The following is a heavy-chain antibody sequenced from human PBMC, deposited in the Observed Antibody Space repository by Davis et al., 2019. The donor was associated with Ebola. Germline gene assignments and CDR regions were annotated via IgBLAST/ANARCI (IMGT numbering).Heavy chain of an antibody. Sequence: ASVKVSCKASGYTFTSYYMHWVRQAPGQGLEWMGIINPSGGSTSYAQKFQGRVTITADESTSTAYMELSSLRSEDTAVYYCARSHAWLTGDKWFDPWGQGTLVTVSS. V-gene: IGHV1-46*01. CDR3: ARSHAWLTGDKWFDP. D-gene: IGHD7-27*01. CDR1: GYTFTSYY. J-gene: IGHJ5*02. CDR2: INPSGGST.